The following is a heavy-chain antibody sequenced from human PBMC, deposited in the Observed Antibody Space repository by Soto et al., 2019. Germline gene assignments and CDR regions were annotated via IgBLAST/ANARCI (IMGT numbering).Heavy chain of an antibody. CDR3: AKDHMWGGDSTSYYFDS. CDR1: GLPCSDYA. D-gene: IGHD6-6*01. V-gene: IGHV3-30*18. J-gene: IGHJ4*02. Sequence: PGGSLRLSCASSGLPCSDYAMHWVRQAPGKGLEWVAVVSHDGRNTHYADSVKGRFTISRDSSKNTVSLEMTSLRADDTALYYCAKDHMWGGDSTSYYFDSWGQGTLVTVSS. CDR2: VSHDGRNT.